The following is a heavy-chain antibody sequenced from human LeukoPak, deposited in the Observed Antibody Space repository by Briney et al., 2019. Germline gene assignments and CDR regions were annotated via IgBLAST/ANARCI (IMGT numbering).Heavy chain of an antibody. CDR3: AKDRWAVIVSHFFGD. CDR1: GFTFSRNA. Sequence: GGSLRLSCAASGFTFSRNAMHWVRQAPGKGLEWVAVISYDGKFAYYEDSVKGRFTISRDNSKDTLSLQMNSLSTEDTAVYYCAKDRWAVIVSHFFGDWGQGTLVTVSS. V-gene: IGHV3-30*18. J-gene: IGHJ4*02. CDR2: ISYDGKFA. D-gene: IGHD3-22*01.